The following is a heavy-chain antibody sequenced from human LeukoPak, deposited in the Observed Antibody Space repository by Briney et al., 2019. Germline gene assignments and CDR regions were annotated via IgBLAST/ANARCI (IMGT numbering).Heavy chain of an antibody. J-gene: IGHJ6*03. V-gene: IGHV1-18*01. CDR3: ARLRLQLDTAMPYMDV. D-gene: IGHD5-18*01. CDR2: ISAYNGNT. CDR1: GYTFTSYG. Sequence: WASVKVSCKASGYTFTSYGISWVRQAPGQGLEWMGWISAYNGNTNYAQKFQGRVTITADESTSTAYMELSSLRPEDTAVYYCARLRLQLDTAMPYMDVWGKGTTVTVSS.